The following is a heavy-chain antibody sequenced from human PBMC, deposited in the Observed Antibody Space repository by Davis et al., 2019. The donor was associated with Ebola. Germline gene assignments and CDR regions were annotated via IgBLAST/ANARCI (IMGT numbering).Heavy chain of an antibody. J-gene: IGHJ4*02. CDR3: ARGAVAGFDY. CDR1: GFPLSTSGMR. V-gene: IGHV2-70*04. Sequence: SGPTLVKPTQTLTLPCPFSGFPLSTSGMRVSWIRQPPGKALEWLARIDWDDDKFYSTSLKTRLTISKDTSKNQVVLTMTNMDPVDTATYYCARGAVAGFDYWGQGTLVTVSS. CDR2: IDWDDDK. D-gene: IGHD6-19*01.